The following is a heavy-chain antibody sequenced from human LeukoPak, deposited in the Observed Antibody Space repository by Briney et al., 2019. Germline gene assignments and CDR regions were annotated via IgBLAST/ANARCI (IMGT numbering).Heavy chain of an antibody. CDR1: GFTFSSYW. J-gene: IGHJ4*02. D-gene: IGHD3-9*01. CDR2: IKQDGSAK. CDR3: ARGGYDILTGYYTDFDY. V-gene: IGHV3-7*03. Sequence: GGSLRLSCAASGFTFSSYWMTWVRQAPGKGLAWVANIKQDGSAKYYMDSVKGRFTISRDNAKNSLYLQMNSLRPEDTALYYCARGGYDILTGYYTDFDYWGQGTLVTVSS.